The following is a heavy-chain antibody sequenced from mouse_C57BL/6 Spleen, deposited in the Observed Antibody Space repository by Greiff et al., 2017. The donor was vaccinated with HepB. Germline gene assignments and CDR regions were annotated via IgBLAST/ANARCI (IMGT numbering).Heavy chain of an antibody. CDR3: ARDYGSSYWYFDV. CDR1: GYTFTDYN. J-gene: IGHJ1*03. D-gene: IGHD1-1*01. V-gene: IGHV1-18*01. CDR2: INPNNGGT. Sequence: VQLQQSGPELVKPGASVKIPCKASGYTFTDYNMDWVKQSHGKSLEWIGDINPNNGGTIYNQKFKGKATWTVDKSSSTAYMELRSLTSEDTAVYYCARDYGSSYWYFDVWGTGTTVTVSS.